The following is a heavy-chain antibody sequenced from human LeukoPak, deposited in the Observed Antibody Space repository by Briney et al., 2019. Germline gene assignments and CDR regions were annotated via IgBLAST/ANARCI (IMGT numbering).Heavy chain of an antibody. Sequence: PGGSLRLSCAASGFTFSSYGMHWVRQAPGKGLEWVAVISYDGSNKYYADSVKGRFTISRDNSKNTLYLQMNSLRAEDTAVYYCAKSDIVGAPNPSFYYYGMDVWGQGTTVTVSS. V-gene: IGHV3-30*18. CDR3: AKSDIVGAPNPSFYYYGMDV. D-gene: IGHD1-26*01. CDR2: ISYDGSNK. J-gene: IGHJ6*02. CDR1: GFTFSSYG.